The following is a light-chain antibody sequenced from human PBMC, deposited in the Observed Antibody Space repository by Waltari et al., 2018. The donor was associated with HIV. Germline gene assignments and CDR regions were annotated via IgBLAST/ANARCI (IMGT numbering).Light chain of an antibody. CDR2: YDS. Sequence: SYVLTQPPSVSVAPGKTARITCGGTNIGSKSVHWYQQRPGQAPLLVIYYDSARPAGIPERFSVSNSGNTATLTISRVEAGDEADDYCQVWDSSSDHVVFGGGTNRTVL. V-gene: IGLV3-21*04. J-gene: IGLJ2*01. CDR3: QVWDSSSDHVV. CDR1: NIGSKS.